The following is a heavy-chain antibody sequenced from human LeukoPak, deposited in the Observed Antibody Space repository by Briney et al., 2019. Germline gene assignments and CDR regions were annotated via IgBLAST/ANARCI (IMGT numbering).Heavy chain of an antibody. Sequence: ASVKVSCKASGYTFTSYGISWVRQAPGQGLEWMGWISAYNGNTNYAQKLQGRVTMTTDTSTSTAYMELRSLRSDDTAVYYCARDSFMAVAASYWYFDLWGRGTLVTVSS. D-gene: IGHD6-19*01. J-gene: IGHJ2*01. CDR1: GYTFTSYG. V-gene: IGHV1-18*01. CDR3: ARDSFMAVAASYWYFDL. CDR2: ISAYNGNT.